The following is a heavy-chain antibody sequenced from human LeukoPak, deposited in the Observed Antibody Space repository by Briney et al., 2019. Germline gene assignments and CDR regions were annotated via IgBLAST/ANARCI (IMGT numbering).Heavy chain of an antibody. J-gene: IGHJ4*02. V-gene: IGHV3-30*04. CDR2: ISYDGSNK. D-gene: IGHD4-23*01. CDR3: ARGAHKRDDYGGFFDY. Sequence: GGSLRLSCAASGFTFSSYAMHWVRQAPGKGLEWVAVISYDGSNKYYADSVKGRFTISRDNSKNTLYLQMNSLRVEDTAVYYCARGAHKRDDYGGFFDYWGQGTLVTVSS. CDR1: GFTFSSYA.